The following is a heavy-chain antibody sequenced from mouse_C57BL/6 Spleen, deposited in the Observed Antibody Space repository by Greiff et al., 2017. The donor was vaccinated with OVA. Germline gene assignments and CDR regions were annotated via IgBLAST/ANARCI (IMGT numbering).Heavy chain of an antibody. CDR1: GYTFTSYW. D-gene: IGHD4-1*02. CDR2: IYPGSGST. CDR3: ASTGKGYAMDY. J-gene: IGHJ4*01. V-gene: IGHV1-55*01. Sequence: QVHVKQSGAELVKPGASVKMSCKASGYTFTSYWITWVKQRPGQGLEWIGDIYPGSGSTNYNEKFKSKATLTVDTSSSTAYMQLSSLTSEDSAVYYCASTGKGYAMDYWGQGTSVTVSS.